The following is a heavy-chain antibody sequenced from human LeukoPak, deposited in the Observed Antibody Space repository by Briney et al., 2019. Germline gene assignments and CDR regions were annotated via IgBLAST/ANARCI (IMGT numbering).Heavy chain of an antibody. Sequence: GGSLSLSCAASGFTFSSYAMSWVRQAPGKGLEWVSAISGSGGSTYYADSVKGRFTISRDNSKNTLYLQMNSLRAEDTAVYYCAKHSKPRSGSYYAPFDYWGQGTLVTVSS. CDR3: AKHSKPRSGSYYAPFDY. D-gene: IGHD3-10*01. CDR2: ISGSGGST. V-gene: IGHV3-23*01. J-gene: IGHJ4*02. CDR1: GFTFSSYA.